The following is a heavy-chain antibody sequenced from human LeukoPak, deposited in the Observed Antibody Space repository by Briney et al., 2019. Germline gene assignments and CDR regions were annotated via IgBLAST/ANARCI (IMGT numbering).Heavy chain of an antibody. J-gene: IGHJ3*02. D-gene: IGHD6-19*01. CDR2: ISWNSYNI. V-gene: IGHV3-9*01. Sequence: GGSLRLSCAASGFTFDDYAMHWVRQTPGKGLEWVSSISWNSYNIAYADSVKGRFTISRDNAKNSLYLQMNSLRAEDTALYYCAKLRVAGSNLDALDIWGQGTLVTVSS. CDR3: AKLRVAGSNLDALDI. CDR1: GFTFDDYA.